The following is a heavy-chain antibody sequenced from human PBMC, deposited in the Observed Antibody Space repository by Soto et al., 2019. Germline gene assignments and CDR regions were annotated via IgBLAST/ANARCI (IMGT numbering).Heavy chain of an antibody. D-gene: IGHD3-10*01. V-gene: IGHV4-34*01. CDR2: INHSGST. J-gene: IGHJ5*02. CDR3: ARAPPRITMVRGVIITTPNWFDP. Sequence: SETLSLTCAVYGGSFSGYYWSWIRQPPGKGLEWIGEINHSGSTNYNPSLKSRVTISVDTSKNQFSLKLSSVTAADTAVYYCARAPPRITMVRGVIITTPNWFDPWGQGTLVTVSS. CDR1: GGSFSGYY.